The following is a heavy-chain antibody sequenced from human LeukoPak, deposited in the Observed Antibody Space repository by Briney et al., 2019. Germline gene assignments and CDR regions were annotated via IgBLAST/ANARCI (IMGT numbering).Heavy chain of an antibody. V-gene: IGHV4-39*01. CDR3: ARRGNVLLWFGETLYYFDY. D-gene: IGHD3-10*01. J-gene: IGHJ4*02. CDR2: IYYSGST. Sequence: SETLSLTCTVSGGSICSSSYYWGWIRQPPGTGLEWIGSIYYSGSTYYNPSLKSRVTISVDASKNQFSLKLSSVTAADTAVYYCARRGNVLLWFGETLYYFDYWGQGTLVTVSS. CDR1: GGSICSSSYY.